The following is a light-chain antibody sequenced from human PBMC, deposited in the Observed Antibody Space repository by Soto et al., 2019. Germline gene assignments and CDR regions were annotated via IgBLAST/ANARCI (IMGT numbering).Light chain of an antibody. J-gene: IGKJ5*01. Sequence: EIVMTQSPATLSVSPGERATLSCRASQSVGSYLAWFQQKPGQAPRLLIYDASIRATGIPARFSGSGSETDFTLTISSLEPEDFAVYYCQQRASWVTFGQGTRLEIK. V-gene: IGKV3-11*01. CDR3: QQRASWVT. CDR2: DAS. CDR1: QSVGSY.